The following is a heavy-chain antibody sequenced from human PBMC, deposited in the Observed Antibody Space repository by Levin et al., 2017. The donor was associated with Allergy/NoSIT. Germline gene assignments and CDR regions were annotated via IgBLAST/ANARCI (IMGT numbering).Heavy chain of an antibody. CDR2: IYNSATT. CDR3: ATSISYYDYAMDV. J-gene: IGHJ6*02. CDR1: GGSISSGNYY. Sequence: PSETLSLTCTVSGGSISSGNYYWGWIRQSPGKGLEWIGSIYNSATTFYNPSLKSRVTISVATSKNKFSLKLSSVTAADTDVYYCATSISYYDYAMDVWGQGTTVTVSS. V-gene: IGHV4-39*07. D-gene: IGHD5-24*01.